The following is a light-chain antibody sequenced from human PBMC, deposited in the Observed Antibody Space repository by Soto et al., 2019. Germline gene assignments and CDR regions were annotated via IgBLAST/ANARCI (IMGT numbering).Light chain of an antibody. CDR2: GAS. J-gene: IGKJ1*01. Sequence: ESVYTRPPGTLYLTPGETPTLYFRASQSVSSSYLAWYQQKPGQAPRLLIYGASSRATGIPDRFSGSGSGTDFTLTISRLEPEDFAVYYCQQYGSSRWTFGQGIKVDI. V-gene: IGKV3-20*01. CDR3: QQYGSSRWT. CDR1: QSVSSSY.